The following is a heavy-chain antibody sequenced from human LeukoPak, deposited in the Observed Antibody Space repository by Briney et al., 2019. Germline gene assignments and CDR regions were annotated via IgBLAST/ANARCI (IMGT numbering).Heavy chain of an antibody. V-gene: IGHV1-69*13. CDR1: GGTFSSYA. CDR3: ATVSYRGYCSSTSCYNPPWYFDL. J-gene: IGHJ2*01. CDR2: IIPIFGTA. Sequence: SVKVSCKASGGTFSSYAISWVRQAPGQGLEWMGGIIPIFGTANYAQKFQGRVTITADESTSTAYMELSSLRSEDTAVYYCATVSYRGYCSSTSCYNPPWYFDLWGRGTLVTVSS. D-gene: IGHD2-2*02.